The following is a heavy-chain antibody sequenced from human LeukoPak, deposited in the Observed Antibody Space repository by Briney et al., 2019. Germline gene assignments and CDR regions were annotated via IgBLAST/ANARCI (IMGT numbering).Heavy chain of an antibody. CDR3: ARDPVTTEGYYYYYMDV. J-gene: IGHJ6*03. V-gene: IGHV3-11*04. CDR1: GFTFSDYY. Sequence: GGSLRLSCAASGFTFSDYYMSWIRQAPGKGLEWVSYISSSGSTIYYADSVKGRFTISRDSAKNSLYLQMNSLRAEDTAVYYCARDPVTTEGYYYYYMDVWGKGTTVTVSS. D-gene: IGHD4-11*01. CDR2: ISSSGSTI.